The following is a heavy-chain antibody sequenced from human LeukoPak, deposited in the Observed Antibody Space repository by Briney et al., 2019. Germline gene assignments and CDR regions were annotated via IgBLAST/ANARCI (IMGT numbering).Heavy chain of an antibody. CDR2: IYPGDSDT. V-gene: IGHV5-51*01. J-gene: IGHJ3*02. CDR3: ASSFIVVVPAAISPEAFDI. D-gene: IGHD2-2*02. CDR1: GYSFTSYW. Sequence: GESLKISCKGSGYSFTSYWIGWVRQMPGKGLEWMGIIYPGDSDTRYSPSFQGQVTISADKSISTAYLQWSSLKASDTAMYYCASSFIVVVPAAISPEAFDIWGQGTMVTVSS.